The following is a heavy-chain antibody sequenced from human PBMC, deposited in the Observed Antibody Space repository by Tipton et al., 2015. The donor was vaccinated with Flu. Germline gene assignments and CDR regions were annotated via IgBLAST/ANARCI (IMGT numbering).Heavy chain of an antibody. CDR3: ARDKNEFYAFEN. CDR2: IWYDGSNK. V-gene: IGHV3-33*01. J-gene: IGHJ4*02. Sequence: QVQLVQSGGGVVQPGRSLRLSCAASGFIFSTYGMPWVRQAPGKGLEWVAVIWYDGSNKYYADSVKGRFTISRDNSKNTVYLQMNSLRAEDTAVYYCARDKNEFYAFENWAQGTLVTVSS. CDR1: GFIFSTYG. D-gene: IGHD2/OR15-2a*01.